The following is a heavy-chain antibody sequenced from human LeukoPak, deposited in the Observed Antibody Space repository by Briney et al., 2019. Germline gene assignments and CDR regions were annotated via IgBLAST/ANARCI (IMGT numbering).Heavy chain of an antibody. CDR1: GYTFTSYG. J-gene: IGHJ4*02. V-gene: IGHV1-18*01. D-gene: IGHD1-1*01. CDR3: ARDRLEGGETFDS. CDR2: ISAYNGNT. Sequence: ASVKVSCTASGYTFTSYGISWVRQAPGQGLEWMGWISAYNGNTNYAQKLQGRVTMTTDTSTSTAYMELRSLRPEDTAVYFCARDRLEGGETFDSWGQGTLVTVSS.